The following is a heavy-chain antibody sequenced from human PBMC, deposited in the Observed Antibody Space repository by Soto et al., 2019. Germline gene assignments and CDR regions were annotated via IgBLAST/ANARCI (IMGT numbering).Heavy chain of an antibody. J-gene: IGHJ4*01. CDR2: ISWNSGII. CDR3: ATSAETGHSLGRFVY. D-gene: IGHD4-4*01. CDR1: GFTFENYA. V-gene: IGHV3-9*01. Sequence: VQLVESGGDSAQPGRSLRRSCAASGFTFENYAMHRVRQVPGKGLEWVSGISWNSGIIANADSVKCRFTISIDNPKNSLSFAMTRLRVDEPALSYCATSAETGHSLGRFVYRGHGTLVSFYS.